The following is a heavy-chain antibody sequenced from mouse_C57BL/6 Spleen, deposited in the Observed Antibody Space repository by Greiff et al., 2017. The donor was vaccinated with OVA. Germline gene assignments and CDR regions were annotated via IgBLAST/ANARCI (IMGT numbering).Heavy chain of an antibody. V-gene: IGHV2-5*01. CDR2: IWRGGST. D-gene: IGHD1-1*01. J-gene: IGHJ4*01. CDR3: AKGGGFTTVRDAMDY. CDR1: GFSLTSYG. Sequence: QVQLQQSGPGLVQPSQSLSITCTVSGFSLTSYGVHWVRQSPGKGLEWLGVIWRGGSTDYNAAFMSRLSITKDNSKSQVFFKMNSLQADDTAIYYCAKGGGFTTVRDAMDYWGQGTSVTVSS.